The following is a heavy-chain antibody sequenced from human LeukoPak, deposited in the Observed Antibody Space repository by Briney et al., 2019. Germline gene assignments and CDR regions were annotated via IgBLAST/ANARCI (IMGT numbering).Heavy chain of an antibody. J-gene: IGHJ5*02. CDR3: ASLGVGSGWYFTPRNWFDP. Sequence: TPSETLSLTCTVSGGSITNYFWRWIRQPPGKGLEWIGYIYYSGSTNYNPSLKSRVTISVDTSKNQFSLKLSSVTAADTAVYYCASLGVGSGWYFTPRNWFDPWGQGTLVTVSS. D-gene: IGHD6-19*01. CDR1: GGSITNYF. V-gene: IGHV4-59*08. CDR2: IYYSGST.